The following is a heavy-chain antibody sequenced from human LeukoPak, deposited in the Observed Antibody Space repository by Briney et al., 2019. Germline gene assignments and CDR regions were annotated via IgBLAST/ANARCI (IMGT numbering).Heavy chain of an antibody. V-gene: IGHV1-69*04. D-gene: IGHD3-10*01. CDR2: IIPILGIA. CDR3: ARDYGSGSYGYWFDP. Sequence: SVKVSCKASGGTFSSYAISWVREAPGQGLEWMGRIIPILGIANYPQKFQGRVTITADKSTSTAYMELSSLRSEDTAVYYCARDYGSGSYGYWFDPWGQGTLVTVSS. J-gene: IGHJ5*02. CDR1: GGTFSSYA.